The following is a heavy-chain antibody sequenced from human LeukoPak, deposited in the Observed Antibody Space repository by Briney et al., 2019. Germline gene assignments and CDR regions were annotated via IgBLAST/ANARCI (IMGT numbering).Heavy chain of an antibody. J-gene: IGHJ4*02. CDR1: GFTFSSYG. Sequence: PGGSLRLSCAASGFTFSSYGMHWVRQAPGKGLEWVAVISYDGSNKYYADSVKGRFTISRDNSKSTLYLQMNSLRAEDTAVYYCAKDEVDTASLYWGQGTLVTVSS. CDR2: ISYDGSNK. D-gene: IGHD5-18*01. V-gene: IGHV3-30*18. CDR3: AKDEVDTASLY.